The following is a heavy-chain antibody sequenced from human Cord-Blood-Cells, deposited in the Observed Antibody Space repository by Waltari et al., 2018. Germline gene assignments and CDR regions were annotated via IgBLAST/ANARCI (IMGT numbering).Heavy chain of an antibody. CDR1: GGSISSSSYY. J-gene: IGHJ4*02. V-gene: IGHV4-39*01. CDR3: ARHEYSSSYYFDY. CDR2: IYYSGST. D-gene: IGHD6-6*01. Sequence: QLQLQESGPGLVKPSETLSLTCTVSGGSISSSSYYWGWIRQPPGKGLEWIGSIYYSGSTYDNPSLKSRVTISVDTSKNQFSLKLSSVTAADTAVYYCARHEYSSSYYFDYWGQGTLVTVSS.